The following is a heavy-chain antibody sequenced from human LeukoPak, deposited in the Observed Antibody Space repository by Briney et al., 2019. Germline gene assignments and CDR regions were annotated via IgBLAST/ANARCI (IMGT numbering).Heavy chain of an antibody. CDR1: GFTFSSYS. J-gene: IGHJ3*02. CDR2: ISSSSSTI. Sequence: GGSLRLSCAASGFTFSSYSMNWVRQAPGKGLEWVSYISSSSSTIYYADSVKGRFTISRDNAKNSLYLQMNSLRAEDTAVYYCARAQLRFLEWLGAFDIWGQGTMVTVSS. V-gene: IGHV3-48*01. D-gene: IGHD3-3*01. CDR3: ARAQLRFLEWLGAFDI.